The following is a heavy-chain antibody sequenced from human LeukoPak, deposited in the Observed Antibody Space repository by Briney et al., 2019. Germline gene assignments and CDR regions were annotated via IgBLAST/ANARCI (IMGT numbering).Heavy chain of an antibody. D-gene: IGHD2-15*01. CDR1: GGTFSSYA. CDR3: ARPRTRYCSGGSCYAVPYNWFDP. J-gene: IGHJ5*02. Sequence: SVKVSCTASGGTFSSYAISWVRQAPGQGLEWMGGIIPIFGTANYAQKFQGRVTITADESTSTAYMELSSLRSEDTAVYYCARPRTRYCSGGSCYAVPYNWFDPWGQGTLVTVSS. V-gene: IGHV1-69*13. CDR2: IIPIFGTA.